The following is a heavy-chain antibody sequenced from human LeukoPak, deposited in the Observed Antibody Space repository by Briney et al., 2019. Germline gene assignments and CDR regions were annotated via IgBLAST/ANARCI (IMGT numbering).Heavy chain of an antibody. D-gene: IGHD3-22*01. J-gene: IGHJ5*02. V-gene: IGHV3-23*01. Sequence: GGSLRLSCAASGFTFSTYAMSWVRQAPGKGLEWVSGISGSGGSTYYADSVKGRFTISRDNSKNTVYVQMNSLRAEDTAVYYCAKDPTTDYDTSGYGRYNWFDPWGKGTLVTVSS. CDR3: AKDPTTDYDTSGYGRYNWFDP. CDR1: GFTFSTYA. CDR2: ISGSGGST.